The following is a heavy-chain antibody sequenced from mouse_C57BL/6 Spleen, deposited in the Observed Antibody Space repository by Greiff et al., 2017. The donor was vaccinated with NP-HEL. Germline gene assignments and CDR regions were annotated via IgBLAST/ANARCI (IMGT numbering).Heavy chain of an antibody. J-gene: IGHJ1*03. CDR3: ARFGMVTPSYWYFDV. D-gene: IGHD2-3*01. Sequence: QVQLQQSGPELVKPGASVKISCKASGYAFSSSWMNWVKQRPGKGLEWIGRIYPGAGDTNYNGKFKGKATLTADKSSSTAYMQLSSLTSEDSAVYFCARFGMVTPSYWYFDVWGTGTTVTVSS. CDR1: GYAFSSSW. CDR2: IYPGAGDT. V-gene: IGHV1-82*01.